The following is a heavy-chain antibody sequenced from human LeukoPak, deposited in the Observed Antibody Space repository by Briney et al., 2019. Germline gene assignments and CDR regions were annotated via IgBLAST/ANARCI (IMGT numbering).Heavy chain of an antibody. J-gene: IGHJ4*02. CDR1: GYTFTSYD. CDR2: MNPNRGNA. D-gene: IGHD3-10*01. Sequence: ASVKVSCKASGYTFTSYDISWVRQATGQGLEWMGWMNPNRGNAGYAQRFQGRVTMTRNNSISTAYMELTSLRSEDTAVYYCGRPLQRGSWTQRALDYWGQGTLVTVSS. V-gene: IGHV1-8*01. CDR3: GRPLQRGSWTQRALDY.